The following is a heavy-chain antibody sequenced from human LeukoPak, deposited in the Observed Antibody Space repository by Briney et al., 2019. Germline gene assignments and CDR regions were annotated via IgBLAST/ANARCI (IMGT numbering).Heavy chain of an antibody. CDR2: ITSSGSTV. Sequence: GGSLRLSCAASGXTFNTYDMSWVRQAPGKGLEWVSYITSSGSTVYYADSVKGRFTISRDNAKNSLYLQMNSLRAEDTAIYYCARDLSNIVPFDYWGQGTLVTVSS. J-gene: IGHJ4*02. V-gene: IGHV3-48*03. D-gene: IGHD2-2*01. CDR3: ARDLSNIVPFDY. CDR1: GXTFNTYD.